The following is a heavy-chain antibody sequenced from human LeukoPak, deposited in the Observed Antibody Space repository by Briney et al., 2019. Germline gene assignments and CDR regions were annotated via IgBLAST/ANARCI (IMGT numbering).Heavy chain of an antibody. J-gene: IGHJ4*02. D-gene: IGHD6-13*01. CDR3: ARGLGSSWYNGVY. CDR1: GYTFTGYY. Sequence: ASVKVSCKASGYTFTGYYMHWVRQAPGQGLEWMGRINPNGGGTNYAQKFQGRVTMTRDTSISTAYMELSRLRSDDTAVYYCARGLGSSWYNGVYWGQGTLVTVSS. CDR2: INPNGGGT. V-gene: IGHV1-2*06.